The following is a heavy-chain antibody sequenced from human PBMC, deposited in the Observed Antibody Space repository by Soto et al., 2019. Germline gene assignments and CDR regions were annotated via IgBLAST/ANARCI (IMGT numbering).Heavy chain of an antibody. V-gene: IGHV3-20*04. Sequence: EVQLVESGGAVVRPGGSLRLSCAASGFTFDDYAMSWVRQAPGKGLEWVAAINWNGGSTTYADSLKGRFTISRDNDKNSLHLQISSLRAEDTALYYCARCSSTSCYIMASFDYWGQGTLVTVSS. CDR3: ARCSSTSCYIMASFDY. CDR1: GFTFDDYA. D-gene: IGHD2-2*02. J-gene: IGHJ4*02. CDR2: INWNGGST.